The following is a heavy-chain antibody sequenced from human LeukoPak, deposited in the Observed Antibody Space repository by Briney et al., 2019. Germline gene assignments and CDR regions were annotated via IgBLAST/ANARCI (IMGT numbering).Heavy chain of an antibody. V-gene: IGHV1-46*01. CDR3: ARGYRGSSAYNLNY. Sequence: ASVKVSCKASGYSFTNYWLHWVRQAPGQGLEWMGVIDLLGSSTNYAQMFQGRVTMTWDTSTSTVYMELSSLRSEDTAVYYCARGYRGSSAYNLNYWGQGTLVTVSS. D-gene: IGHD1-26*01. CDR1: GYSFTNYW. J-gene: IGHJ4*02. CDR2: IDLLGSST.